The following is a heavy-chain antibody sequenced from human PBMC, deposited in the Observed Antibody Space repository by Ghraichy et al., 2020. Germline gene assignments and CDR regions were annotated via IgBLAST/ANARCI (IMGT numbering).Heavy chain of an antibody. Sequence: GESLNISCAASGFTLSDFGMSWVRQAPGKGLEWVSHLKRSGTAIYNADSVRGRFTISRDNAKNSLYLQMSSLRDEDMGIYYCVRFYCSSSSCSDPRFDSWGQGTPVTVSS. D-gene: IGHD2-15*01. CDR1: GFTLSDFG. V-gene: IGHV3-48*02. CDR2: LKRSGTAI. J-gene: IGHJ4*02. CDR3: VRFYCSSSSCSDPRFDS.